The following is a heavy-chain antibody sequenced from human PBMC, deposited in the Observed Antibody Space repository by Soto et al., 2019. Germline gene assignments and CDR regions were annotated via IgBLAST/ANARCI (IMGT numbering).Heavy chain of an antibody. D-gene: IGHD3-22*01. J-gene: IGHJ4*02. V-gene: IGHV4-59*01. CDR3: ARGRTVRNYADDSSDYFYFFDY. Sequence: LSLTCTVSGDSISTFYWVWMRHSPGKELEWIGYVYYTGSTNYNPSLKSRVTISVDRSKNQFSLKLTSANAADTAVYYCARGRTVRNYADDSSDYFYFFDYWGQGTQVTVSS. CDR1: GDSISTFY. CDR2: VYYTGST.